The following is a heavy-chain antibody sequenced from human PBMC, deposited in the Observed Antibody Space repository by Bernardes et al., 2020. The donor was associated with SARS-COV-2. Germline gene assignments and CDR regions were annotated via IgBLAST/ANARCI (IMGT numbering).Heavy chain of an antibody. J-gene: IGHJ6*02. CDR3: ARDRREPYYYGSGIYGYYYYGMDV. CDR2: ISSNGGST. Sequence: GGSLRLSCAASGFTFSSYAMHWVRQAPGKGLEYVSAISSNGGSTYYANSVKGRFTISRDNSKNTLYLQMGSLRAEDMAVYYCARDRREPYYYGSGIYGYYYYGMDVWGQGTTVTVSS. D-gene: IGHD3-10*01. CDR1: GFTFSSYA. V-gene: IGHV3-64*01.